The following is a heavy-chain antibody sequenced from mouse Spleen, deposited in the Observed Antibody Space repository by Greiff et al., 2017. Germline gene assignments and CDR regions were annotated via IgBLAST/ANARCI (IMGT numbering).Heavy chain of an antibody. J-gene: IGHJ4*01. CDR2: IHPNSGST. D-gene: IGHD4-1*02. Sequence: VQLQQPGAELVKPGASVKLSCKASGYTFTSYWMHWVKQRPGQGLEWIGMIHPNSGSTNYNEKFKSKATLTVDKSSSTAYMQLSSLTSEDSAVYYCARIQLDYYAMDYWGQGTSVTVSS. CDR3: ARIQLDYYAMDY. CDR1: GYTFTSYW. V-gene: IGHV1-64*01.